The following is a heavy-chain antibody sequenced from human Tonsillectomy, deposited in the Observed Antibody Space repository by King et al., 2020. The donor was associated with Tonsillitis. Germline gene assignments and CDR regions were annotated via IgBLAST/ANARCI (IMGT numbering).Heavy chain of an antibody. CDR2: ISSSGSST. D-gene: IGHD1-26*01. CDR3: AKDLIVGPSPVDY. CDR1: GFTFSSYA. V-gene: IGHV3-23*04. J-gene: IGHJ4*02. Sequence: VQLVESGGGLVQPGGSLRLSCAASGFTFSSYAMSWVRQAPGKGLEWVSGISSSGSSTYYTDSVKGRFTISRDNTKNTLFLQMNSLNAEDTAVYYCAKDLIVGPSPVDYWGQGTLVTVSS.